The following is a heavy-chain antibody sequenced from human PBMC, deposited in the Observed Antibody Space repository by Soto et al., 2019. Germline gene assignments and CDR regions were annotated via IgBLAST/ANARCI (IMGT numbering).Heavy chain of an antibody. V-gene: IGHV3-23*01. D-gene: IGHD6-13*01. CDR3: AKDSKYSNTWYYFDN. CDR1: GFIFSSFA. J-gene: IGHJ4*02. Sequence: GGSLRLSCAASGFIFSSFAMSWVRQAPGRGVEWVSGVSGSGGNTYYAESVKGRFTVSRDNVKKTLYLQMNSLRAEDTAVYYCAKDSKYSNTWYYFDNWGQGTLVTVSS. CDR2: VSGSGGNT.